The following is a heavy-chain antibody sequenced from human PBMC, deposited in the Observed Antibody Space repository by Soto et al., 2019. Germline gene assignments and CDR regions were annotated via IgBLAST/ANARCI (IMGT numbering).Heavy chain of an antibody. J-gene: IGHJ4*02. CDR3: GGAYSSGDRLLGY. Sequence: PGGSLRLPCAASGFSVSSYSMNWVRQAPGKGLEWVSSISSTSSFIFYADSVKGRFTISRDNAESSLFLQMSSLRAEDTAVYWCGGAYSSGDRLLGYWGQGTLVAVSS. V-gene: IGHV3-21*01. CDR1: GFSVSSYS. D-gene: IGHD6-19*01. CDR2: ISSTSSFI.